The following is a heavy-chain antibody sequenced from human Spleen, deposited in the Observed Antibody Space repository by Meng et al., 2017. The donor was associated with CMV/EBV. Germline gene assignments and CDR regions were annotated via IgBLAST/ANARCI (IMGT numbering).Heavy chain of an antibody. J-gene: IGHJ6*02. CDR1: GFTFSDYD. CDR2: ISSSSNTI. CDR3: ARDRGYYYGMDA. D-gene: IGHD3-10*01. Sequence: GESLKISCAASGFTFSDYDMSWIRQAPGKGLEWVSYISSSSNTIYYADSVRGRFSVSRDNSKNSLYLQMNSLRAKDTAVYYCARDRGYYYGMDAWGQGTTVTVSS. V-gene: IGHV3-11*04.